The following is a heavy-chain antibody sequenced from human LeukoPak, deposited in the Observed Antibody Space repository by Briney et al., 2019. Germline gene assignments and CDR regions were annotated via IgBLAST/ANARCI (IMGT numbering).Heavy chain of an antibody. D-gene: IGHD3-3*01. J-gene: IGHJ4*02. CDR3: ARDQGPLGLRFLEWFPYYFDY. CDR2: ISSSGSTI. V-gene: IGHV3-11*04. Sequence: PGGSLRLSCAASGFTFSDYYMSWIRQAPGKGLEWVSYISSSGSTIYYADSVKGRFTISRDNAKNSLYLQMNSLRAEDTAVYYCARDQGPLGLRFLEWFPYYFDYWGQGTLVTVSS. CDR1: GFTFSDYY.